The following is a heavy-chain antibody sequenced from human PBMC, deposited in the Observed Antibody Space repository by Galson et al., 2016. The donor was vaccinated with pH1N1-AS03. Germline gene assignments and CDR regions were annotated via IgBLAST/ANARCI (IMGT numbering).Heavy chain of an antibody. Sequence: SLRLSCAVGGFTFGSYAMFRVRQAPGKGLEYVSAISGNGFSTYYANSVKDRFTVSRDNSKNTLYLQMGSLRVEDMAVYYCARGPVSYANYWFPPPDYWGQGTLVTVSS. CDR1: GFTFGSYA. CDR2: ISGNGFST. CDR3: ARGPVSYANYWFPPPDY. D-gene: IGHD4/OR15-4a*01. J-gene: IGHJ4*02. V-gene: IGHV3-64*01.